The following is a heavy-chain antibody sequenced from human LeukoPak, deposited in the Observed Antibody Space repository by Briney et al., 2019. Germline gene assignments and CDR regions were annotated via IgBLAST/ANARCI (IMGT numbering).Heavy chain of an antibody. Sequence: SETLSLTCAVSGGSISSYYWSWIRQPPGKGLEWIGYIYYSGSTNYNPSLKSRVTISVDTSKNQFSLKLSSVTAADTAVYYCASISGYDDYYFDYWGQGTLVTVSS. CDR1: GGSISSYY. J-gene: IGHJ4*02. CDR2: IYYSGST. D-gene: IGHD5-12*01. CDR3: ASISGYDDYYFDY. V-gene: IGHV4-59*01.